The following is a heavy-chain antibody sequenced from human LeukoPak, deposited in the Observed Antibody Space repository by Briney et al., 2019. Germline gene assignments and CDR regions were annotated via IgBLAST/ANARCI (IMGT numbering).Heavy chain of an antibody. D-gene: IGHD6-13*01. CDR2: IYGGDAA. Sequence: GGYLRLYCAASGINVSSNYMTWIRQAPGKGLEWVSLIYGGDAAYYAKSVRGRFMISRDNLKNTLFLQMNSLRVEDTAVYYCVTSTGQQFIPYDYWGQGTHVTVSS. CDR1: GINVSSNY. V-gene: IGHV3-66*02. CDR3: VTSTGQQFIPYDY. J-gene: IGHJ4*02.